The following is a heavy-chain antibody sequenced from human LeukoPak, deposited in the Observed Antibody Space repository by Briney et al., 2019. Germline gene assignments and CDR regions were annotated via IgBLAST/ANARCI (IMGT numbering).Heavy chain of an antibody. D-gene: IGHD6-13*01. J-gene: IGHJ3*02. V-gene: IGHV4-38-2*02. CDR1: GYSISSGYY. CDR3: ASGIAAAGTNAFDI. Sequence: SETLSLTCTVSGYSISSGYYWGWIRQPAGKGLEWIGSIYYSGSTYYNPSLKSRVTISVDTSKNQFSLKLSSVTAADTAVYYCASGIAAAGTNAFDIWGQGTMVTVSS. CDR2: IYYSGST.